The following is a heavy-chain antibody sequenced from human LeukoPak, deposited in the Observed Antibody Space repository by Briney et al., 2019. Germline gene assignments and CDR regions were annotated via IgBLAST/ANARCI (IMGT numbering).Heavy chain of an antibody. CDR3: ARDTSYSGSY. D-gene: IGHD1-26*01. V-gene: IGHV3-20*04. CDR2: INWNGDNP. Sequence: GGSLRLSCAASGFTFEDYGMTWVRQRPGKGLEYVCEINWNGDNPVYENSLRGRSTISRDNAKNSVYLQMNSLRAEDTAVYYCARDTSYSGSYWGQGTLVTVSS. J-gene: IGHJ4*02. CDR1: GFTFEDYG.